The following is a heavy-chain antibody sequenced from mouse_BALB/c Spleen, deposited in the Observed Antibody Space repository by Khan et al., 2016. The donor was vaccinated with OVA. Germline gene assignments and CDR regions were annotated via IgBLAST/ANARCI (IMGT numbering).Heavy chain of an antibody. J-gene: IGHJ4*01. Sequence: QVQLQQSGPGLVAPSQSLSITCTVSGFSLTDYAVSWIRQPPGKGLEWLGVIWVSGSKYYNSVLKHRLSISKDNFKSQVFLMMNSLQADDTAMYYCARDPPYYSMDYWGQGTSVTVSS. CDR2: IWVSGSK. V-gene: IGHV2-6-5*01. CDR1: GFSLTDYA. CDR3: ARDPPYYSMDY.